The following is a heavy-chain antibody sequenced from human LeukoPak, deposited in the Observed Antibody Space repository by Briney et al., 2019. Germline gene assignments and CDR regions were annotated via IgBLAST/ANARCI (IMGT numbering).Heavy chain of an antibody. Sequence: GGSLRLSCAASGFTFSSDWMSWVRQAPGKGLEWVANIKEGGSEKYYVESVKGRFTISRDNAKNSLFLQMNSLRGEDTAMYYCARGGSSRFVYWGQGTLVTVSS. D-gene: IGHD2-15*01. J-gene: IGHJ4*02. CDR2: IKEGGSEK. CDR3: ARGGSSRFVY. V-gene: IGHV3-7*01. CDR1: GFTFSSDW.